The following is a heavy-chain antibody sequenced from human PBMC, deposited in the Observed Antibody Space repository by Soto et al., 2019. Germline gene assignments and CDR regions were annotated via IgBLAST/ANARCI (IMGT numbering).Heavy chain of an antibody. D-gene: IGHD3-22*01. J-gene: IGHJ4*02. CDR2: IYYSGST. CDR3: AREGVSSGYYSYPLL. CDR1: GGSVSSGSYY. V-gene: IGHV4-61*01. Sequence: KPSETLSLTCTVSGGSVSSGSYYWSWIRQPPGKGLEWIGYIYYSGSTNYNPSLKSRVTISVDTSKNQFSLKLSSVTAADTAVYYCAREGVSSGYYSYPLLWGQGTLVTVSS.